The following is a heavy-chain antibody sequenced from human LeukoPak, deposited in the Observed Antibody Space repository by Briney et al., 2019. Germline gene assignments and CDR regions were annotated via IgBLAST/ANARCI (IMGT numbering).Heavy chain of an antibody. V-gene: IGHV3-23*01. D-gene: IGHD7-27*01. J-gene: IGHJ4*02. CDR2: IGVSGIHT. CDR3: ARDLSLLGLDD. CDR1: GFNFRIHG. Sequence: GGSLRLSCAASGFNFRIHGINWVRQAPGKGLEWVSAIGVSGIHTYFADSVRGRFSISRDDSRNTVYLQMNSLRAGDTALYFCARDLSLLGLDDWGQGTLVTVSS.